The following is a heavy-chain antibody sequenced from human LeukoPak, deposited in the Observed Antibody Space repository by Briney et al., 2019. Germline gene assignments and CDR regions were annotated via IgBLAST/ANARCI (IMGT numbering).Heavy chain of an antibody. J-gene: IGHJ1*01. V-gene: IGHV4-31*03. CDR1: GGSISSGGYY. Sequence: PSQTLSLTCTVSGGSISSGGYYWSWIRQHPGKGLEWIGYIYYSGSTNYNPSLKSRVTISVDTSKNQFSLKLSSVTAADTAVYYCARHLLGYCSSTSCYAGYFQHWGQGTLVTVSS. CDR3: ARHLLGYCSSTSCYAGYFQH. D-gene: IGHD2-2*01. CDR2: IYYSGST.